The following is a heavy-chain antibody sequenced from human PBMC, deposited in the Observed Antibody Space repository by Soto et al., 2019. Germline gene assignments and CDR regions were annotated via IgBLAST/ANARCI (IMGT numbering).Heavy chain of an antibody. CDR2: IYYSGST. D-gene: IGHD4-17*01. Sequence: SKTLCLTCTVAGDSIGSYCWSWIRQPPEKGLEWIGYIYYSGSTNYNPSLKSRDTISVDTSKNQVSLKLKSVTAADTPGYYATRYTPTVVTLDYWGQRTLVTVSS. J-gene: IGHJ4*02. CDR1: GDSIGSYC. CDR3: TRYTPTVVTLDY. V-gene: IGHV4-59*01.